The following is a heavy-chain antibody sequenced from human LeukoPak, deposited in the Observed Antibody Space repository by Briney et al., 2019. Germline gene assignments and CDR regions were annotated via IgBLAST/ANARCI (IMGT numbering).Heavy chain of an antibody. V-gene: IGHV1-69*05. J-gene: IGHJ4*02. CDR1: GGTLSSYA. CDR2: IIPIFGTA. Sequence: SVKVSCKASGGTLSSYAISWVRQAPGQGLEWMGGIIPIFGTANYAQKFQGRVTITTDESTSTAYMELSSLRSEDTAVYYCASRPYSSSWWASRVNYFDYWGQGTLVTVSS. CDR3: ASRPYSSSWWASRVNYFDY. D-gene: IGHD6-13*01.